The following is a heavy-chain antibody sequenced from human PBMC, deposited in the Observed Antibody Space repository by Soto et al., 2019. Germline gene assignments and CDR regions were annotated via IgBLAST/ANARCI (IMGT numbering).Heavy chain of an antibody. CDR3: ARICYDRSGYIYYYGMDV. D-gene: IGHD3-22*01. Sequence: ASVKVSCNASGGTFSTDAINWVRQAPGQGLEWMGGIIPLFGTPNYAQKFQGRVTITADESTTTAYMELSSLRSEDTAVYYCARICYDRSGYIYYYGMDVWGQGTTVTVSS. CDR1: GGTFSTDA. CDR2: IIPLFGTP. V-gene: IGHV1-69*13. J-gene: IGHJ6*02.